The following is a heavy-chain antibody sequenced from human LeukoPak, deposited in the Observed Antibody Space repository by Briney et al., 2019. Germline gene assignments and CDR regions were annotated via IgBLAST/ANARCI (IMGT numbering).Heavy chain of an antibody. CDR1: GGSISSYY. D-gene: IGHD2-2*01. CDR3: ARVLGTYVVVPAARWFDP. V-gene: IGHV4-59*12. J-gene: IGHJ5*02. Sequence: SETLSLTCTVSGGSISSYYWSWIRQPPGKGLEWIGYIYYSGSTNYNPSLKSRVTISVDTSKNQFSLKLSSVTAADTAVYYCARVLGTYVVVPAARWFDPWGQGTLVTVSS. CDR2: IYYSGST.